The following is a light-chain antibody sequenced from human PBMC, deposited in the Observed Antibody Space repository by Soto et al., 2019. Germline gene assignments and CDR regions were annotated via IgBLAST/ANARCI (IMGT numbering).Light chain of an antibody. J-gene: IGKJ3*01. CDR1: QDISNY. CDR2: DAS. CDR3: HQYDNVPTT. V-gene: IGKV1-33*01. Sequence: DIQMTQSPSSLSASVGDRVTITCQASQDISNYLNWYQQKTGKAPKLLIYDASDLETGVPSRFSGSGYGTDVTLTSSSLHPGDVATESCHQYDNVPTTFGHVTKVDIK.